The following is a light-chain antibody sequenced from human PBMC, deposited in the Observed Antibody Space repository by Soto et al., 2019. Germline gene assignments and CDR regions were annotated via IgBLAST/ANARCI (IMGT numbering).Light chain of an antibody. CDR3: QQYTNTNNPWM. V-gene: IGKV1-5*01. CDR1: QSVNRW. CDR2: DAS. Sequence: IHMTHSPSSLSASVLDRVRIAFLSIQSVNRWLAWYQQKPGKAPKLLVYDASTLQSGVASRFSGSGSGTEFTLIISGLQPDDSATYYCQQYTNTNNPWMFGQGTKVDIK. J-gene: IGKJ1*01.